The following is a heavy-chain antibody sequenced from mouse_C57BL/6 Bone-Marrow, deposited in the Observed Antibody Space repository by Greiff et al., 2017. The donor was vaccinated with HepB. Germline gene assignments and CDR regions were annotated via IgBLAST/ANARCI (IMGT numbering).Heavy chain of an antibody. CDR2: IYPSDSET. V-gene: IGHV1-61*01. CDR1: GYTFTSYW. Sequence: QVQLQQSGAELVRPGSSVKLSCKASGYTFTSYWMDWVKQRPGQGLEWIGNIYPSDSETHYNQKFKDKATLTVDKSSSTAYMQLSSLTSEDSAVYYCARWHYGSSYWYFDVWGTGTTVTVSS. D-gene: IGHD1-1*01. CDR3: ARWHYGSSYWYFDV. J-gene: IGHJ1*03.